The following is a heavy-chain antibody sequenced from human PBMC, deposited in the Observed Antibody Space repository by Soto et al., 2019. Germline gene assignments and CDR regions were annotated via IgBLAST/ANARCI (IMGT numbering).Heavy chain of an antibody. Sequence: SETLSLTCTVSGGSISSSSYYWGWIRQPPGKGLEWIGSIYYSGSTYYNPSLKSRVTISVDTSKNQFSLKLSSVTAADTAVYYCARHSAGLNSGYDFKWFVPWGQGTLVTVSS. J-gene: IGHJ5*02. CDR1: GGSISSSSYY. CDR3: ARHSAGLNSGYDFKWFVP. D-gene: IGHD5-12*01. V-gene: IGHV4-39*01. CDR2: IYYSGST.